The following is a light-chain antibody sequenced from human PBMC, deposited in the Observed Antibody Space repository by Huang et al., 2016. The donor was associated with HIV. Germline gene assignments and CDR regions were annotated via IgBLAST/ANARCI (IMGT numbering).Light chain of an antibody. CDR1: HSISGTS. CDR2: GAT. Sequence: EIVLTQSPATLSMSPGERATLSCTASHSISGTSFAWYQQKPGQAPRLLIHGATSRAMGIPERFSGSGSGTDFTLTISRLEHEDFAVYYCHQYGDSPYTFGQGTKLEIK. J-gene: IGKJ2*01. CDR3: HQYGDSPYT. V-gene: IGKV3-20*01.